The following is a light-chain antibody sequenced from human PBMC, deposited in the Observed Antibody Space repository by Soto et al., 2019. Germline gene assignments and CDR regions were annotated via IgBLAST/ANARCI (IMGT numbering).Light chain of an antibody. CDR3: QQYNSYSPT. Sequence: EIVLTQSPGTLSLSPGERATLTCRASQSVSSSYLAWYQQKPGQAPRLLIYGASSRATGIPDRFSGSGSGTDFTLTISSLEPEDFATYYCQQYNSYSPTFGQGTKVDIK. V-gene: IGKV3-20*01. CDR2: GAS. J-gene: IGKJ1*01. CDR1: QSVSSSY.